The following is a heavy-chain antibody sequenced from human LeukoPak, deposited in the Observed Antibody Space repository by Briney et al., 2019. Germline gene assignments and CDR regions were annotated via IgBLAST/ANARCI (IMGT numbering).Heavy chain of an antibody. Sequence: PSQTLSLTCTVSGGSISSGDYYWSWIRQPPGKGLEWIGYIYYSGSTYYNPSLKSRVTISVDTSKNQFSLKLSSVTAADTAVYYCARVTGYSSGVDDYWGREPWSPSPQ. D-gene: IGHD6-19*01. CDR1: GGSISSGDYY. CDR3: ARVTGYSSGVDDY. CDR2: IYYSGST. V-gene: IGHV4-30-4*08. J-gene: IGHJ4*02.